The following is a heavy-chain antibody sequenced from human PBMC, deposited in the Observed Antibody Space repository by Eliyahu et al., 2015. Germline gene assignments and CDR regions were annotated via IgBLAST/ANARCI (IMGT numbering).Heavy chain of an antibody. Sequence: QVQLQESGPGLVKPSGTLXLTCAVSGGSISSSNWWTWVRQPPGKGLEWIGEIYHSGSPNYNXXLKSRVTISVDKSRNQFSLTLASVTAADTAVYYCARTSTGHDNDLEDWGQGTLVTVSS. CDR1: GGSISSSNW. V-gene: IGHV4-4*02. D-gene: IGHD2-8*02. CDR2: IYHSGSP. CDR3: ARTSTGHDNDLED. J-gene: IGHJ4*02.